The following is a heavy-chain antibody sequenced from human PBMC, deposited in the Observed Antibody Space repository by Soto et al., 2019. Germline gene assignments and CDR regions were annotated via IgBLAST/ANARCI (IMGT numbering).Heavy chain of an antibody. CDR2: INHSGST. CDR3: ARGRYVYYYGSGSPNWFDP. J-gene: IGHJ5*02. D-gene: IGHD3-10*01. CDR1: GGSSSGYY. Sequence: SETLSLTCAVYGGSSSGYYWSWIRQPPGKGLEWIGEINHSGSTNYNPSLKSRVTISVDTSKNQFSLKLSSVTAADTAVYYCARGRYVYYYGSGSPNWFDPWGQGTLVTVSS. V-gene: IGHV4-34*01.